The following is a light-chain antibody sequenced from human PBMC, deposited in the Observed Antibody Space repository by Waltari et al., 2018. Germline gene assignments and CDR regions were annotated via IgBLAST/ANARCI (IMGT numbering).Light chain of an antibody. CDR2: DVI. CDR1: SSDIGSYSY. Sequence: QSALTQPASVSGSPGQSITISCPGTSSDIGSYSYVSWYQQHPGKAPKLMIYDVIYRPSGVSNRFSGSKSGNTASLTISGLQAEDEADYYCSSYSSSSIVVFGGGTKLTVL. J-gene: IGLJ2*01. V-gene: IGLV2-14*03. CDR3: SSYSSSSIVV.